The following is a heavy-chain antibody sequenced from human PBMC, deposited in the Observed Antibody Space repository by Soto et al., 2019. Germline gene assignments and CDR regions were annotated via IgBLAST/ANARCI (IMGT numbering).Heavy chain of an antibody. CDR2: INHSGST. D-gene: IGHD3-22*01. J-gene: IGHJ3*02. Sequence: PSETLSLTCAVYGGSFSGYYWSWIRQPPGKGLEWIGEINHSGSTNYNPSLKSRVTISVDTSKNQFSLELSSVTAADTAVYYCARRHYYDSRGSGAFDIWGQGTMVTVS. CDR3: ARRHYYDSRGSGAFDI. CDR1: GGSFSGYY. V-gene: IGHV4-34*01.